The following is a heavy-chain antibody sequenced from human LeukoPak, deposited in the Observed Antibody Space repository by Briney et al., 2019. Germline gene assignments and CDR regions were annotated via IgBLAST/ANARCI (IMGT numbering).Heavy chain of an antibody. CDR3: ARPNSMIRGVPDAFDI. V-gene: IGHV4-59*08. CDR1: GVSLTTHY. D-gene: IGHD3-10*01. J-gene: IGHJ3*02. Sequence: SETLSLTCTVSGVSLTTHYWSWIRQPPGKGLEWIGFIYYSGSTRYNPSLQSRITIPQDTSKNQFSLNLNSVTAADTAVYYCARPNSMIRGVPDAFDIWGQGTMVTVSS. CDR2: IYYSGST.